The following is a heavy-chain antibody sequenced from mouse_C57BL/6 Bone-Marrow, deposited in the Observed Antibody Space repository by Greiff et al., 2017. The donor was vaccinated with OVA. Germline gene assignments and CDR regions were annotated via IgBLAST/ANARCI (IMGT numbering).Heavy chain of an antibody. D-gene: IGHD1-1*01. Sequence: VQLQQPGAELVRPGTSVKLSCKASGYTFTSYWMHWVKQRPGQGLEWIGVIDPSDSYTNYNQQFKGKATLTVDTSSSTAYMQLSSLTSEDSAVYYCARSGLLRFAYWGQGTLVTVSA. CDR2: IDPSDSYT. V-gene: IGHV1-59*01. CDR3: ARSGLLRFAY. J-gene: IGHJ3*01. CDR1: GYTFTSYW.